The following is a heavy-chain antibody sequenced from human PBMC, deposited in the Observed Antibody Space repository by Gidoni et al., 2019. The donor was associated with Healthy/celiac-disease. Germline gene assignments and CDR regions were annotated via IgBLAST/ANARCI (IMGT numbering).Heavy chain of an antibody. CDR3: ARVDIVVVTGYYYGMDV. V-gene: IGHV3-30-3*01. J-gene: IGHJ6*02. CDR2: ISYDGSNK. CDR1: GCTFSSYA. Sequence: QVQLVESGGGVVQPGRSLRLSCAASGCTFSSYAMHWVRQAPGKGLEWVAVISYDGSNKYYADSVKGRFTISRDNSKNTLYLQMNSLRAEDTAVYYCARVDIVVVTGYYYGMDVWGQGTTVTVSS. D-gene: IGHD2-21*02.